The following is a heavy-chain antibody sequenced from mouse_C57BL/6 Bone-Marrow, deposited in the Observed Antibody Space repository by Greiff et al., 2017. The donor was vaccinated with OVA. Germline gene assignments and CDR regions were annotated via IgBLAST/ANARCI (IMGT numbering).Heavy chain of an antibody. D-gene: IGHD1-1*01. Sequence: QVQLKESGAELARPGASVKLSCKASGYTFTSYGISWVKQRTGQGLEWIGEIYPRSGNTYYNEKFKGKATLTADKSSSTAYMELRSLTSEDSAVYFCARAFIYYYGSSYYFDYWGQGTTLTVSS. V-gene: IGHV1-81*01. CDR3: ARAFIYYYGSSYYFDY. CDR1: GYTFTSYG. CDR2: IYPRSGNT. J-gene: IGHJ2*01.